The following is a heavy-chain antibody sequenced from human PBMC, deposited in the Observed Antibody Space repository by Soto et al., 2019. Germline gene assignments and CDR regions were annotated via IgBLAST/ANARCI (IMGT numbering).Heavy chain of an antibody. CDR2: IIPIFGTA. Sequence: GASVKVSCKXSGGTFSSYAISWVRQAPGQGLEWMGGIIPIFGTANYAQKFQGRVTITADESTSTAYMGLSSLRSEDTAVYYCARGLDIVVVPAAIFNYGMDVWGQGTTVTVSS. CDR1: GGTFSSYA. V-gene: IGHV1-69*13. D-gene: IGHD2-2*03. CDR3: ARGLDIVVVPAAIFNYGMDV. J-gene: IGHJ6*02.